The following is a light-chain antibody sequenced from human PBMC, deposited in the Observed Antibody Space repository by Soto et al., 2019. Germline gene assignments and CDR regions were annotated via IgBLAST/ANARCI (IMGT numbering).Light chain of an antibody. CDR3: QSYDSSLSVV. Sequence: QSVLTQPPSVSGAPGQRVTISCTGSSSNIGAGYDVHWYQQLPGPAPKLLIYGNSNRPSGVPDRFSGSKSGTSASLAITGLQAEDEADYCCQSYDSSLSVVFGPGTTLTVL. CDR1: SSNIGAGYD. V-gene: IGLV1-40*01. J-gene: IGLJ1*01. CDR2: GNS.